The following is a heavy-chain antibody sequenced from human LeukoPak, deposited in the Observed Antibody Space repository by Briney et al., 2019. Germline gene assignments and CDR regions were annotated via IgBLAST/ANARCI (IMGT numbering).Heavy chain of an antibody. Sequence: GESLKISCKGSGYSFTSYWIGWVRQMPGKGLEWMGIIYPGDSDTRYSPSFQGQVTISADNSINTAYLQWSSLKASDTAIYFCARQSYNTKSIDFWGQGNLVTVSS. CDR3: ARQSYNTKSIDF. D-gene: IGHD2-8*01. V-gene: IGHV5-51*01. CDR1: GYSFTSYW. J-gene: IGHJ4*02. CDR2: IYPGDSDT.